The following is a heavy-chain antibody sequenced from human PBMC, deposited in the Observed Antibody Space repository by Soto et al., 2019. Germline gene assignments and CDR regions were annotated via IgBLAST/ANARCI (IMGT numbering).Heavy chain of an antibody. CDR3: ARDSVGISSPGVY. D-gene: IGHD1-26*01. V-gene: IGHV4-4*07. CDR2: IYTSGTT. CDR1: GGSINGYY. J-gene: IGHJ4*02. Sequence: SETLSLTCTVSGGSINGYYWTWIRQPAGKGLEWIGRIYTSGTTSYNPSLKSRVTMSLDTSKNQFSLRLTSVTAADTAVYYCARDSVGISSPGVYWGRGTLVTVS.